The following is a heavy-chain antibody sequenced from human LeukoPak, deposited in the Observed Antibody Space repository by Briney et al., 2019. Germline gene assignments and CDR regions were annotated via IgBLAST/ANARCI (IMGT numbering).Heavy chain of an antibody. CDR3: ARRWSFDH. V-gene: IGHV3-30*04. D-gene: IGHD6-13*01. CDR1: GFTFNIYA. CDR2: ISYDESDK. J-gene: IGHJ4*02. Sequence: GRSLRLSCAASGFTFNIYAMRWVRQAPGKGLEWVAVISYDESDKYYADSVKGRFTISRDNSKNTLYLQMNSLRVEDTAVYYCARRWSFDHWGQGTLVTVSS.